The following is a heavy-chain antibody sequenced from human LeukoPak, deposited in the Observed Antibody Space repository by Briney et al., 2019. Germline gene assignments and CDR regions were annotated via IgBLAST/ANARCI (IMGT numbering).Heavy chain of an antibody. D-gene: IGHD2-15*01. CDR3: AREQVAATPSFFDY. Sequence: GGSLRLSCAASGFTFSSYSMNWVRQAPGKGLEWVSSISSSSSYIYYADSVKGRFTISRDNAKNSLYLQMNSLRAEDMAVYYCAREQVAATPSFFDYWGQGTLVTVSS. CDR1: GFTFSSYS. V-gene: IGHV3-21*01. J-gene: IGHJ4*02. CDR2: ISSSSSYI.